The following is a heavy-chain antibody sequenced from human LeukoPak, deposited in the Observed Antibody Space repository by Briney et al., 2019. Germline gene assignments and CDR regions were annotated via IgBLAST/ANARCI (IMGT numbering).Heavy chain of an antibody. CDR2: IYYSGST. D-gene: IGHD6-13*01. CDR1: GGSISRSTYY. J-gene: IGHJ6*02. Sequence: SETLSLTCPVSGGSISRSTYYWGWIRQPPGKGLEWIGSIYYSGSTYYNPSLKSRVTISVDTSKNQFSLKLSSVTAADTAVYYCARNPYSSRGYYGMDVWGQGTTVTVSS. CDR3: ARNPYSSRGYYGMDV. V-gene: IGHV4-39*01.